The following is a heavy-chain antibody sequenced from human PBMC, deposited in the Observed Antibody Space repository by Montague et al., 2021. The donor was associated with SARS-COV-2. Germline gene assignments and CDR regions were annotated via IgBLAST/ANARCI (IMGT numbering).Heavy chain of an antibody. CDR1: GGSISGYY. Sequence: SETLSLTCTVYGGSISGYYWSWIRQPPGKGLEWIGYINQSGSTNNNPSLKSRVTISVDTSKNQFSLKLSSVTAADTAVYYCASQVPDFWSGIDYWGQGTLVTVSS. V-gene: IGHV4-59*01. J-gene: IGHJ4*02. CDR2: INQSGST. CDR3: ASQVPDFWSGIDY. D-gene: IGHD3-3*01.